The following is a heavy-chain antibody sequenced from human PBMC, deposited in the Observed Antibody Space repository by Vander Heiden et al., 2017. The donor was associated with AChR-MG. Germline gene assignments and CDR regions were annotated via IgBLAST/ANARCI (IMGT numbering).Heavy chain of an antibody. CDR1: GGSFSGYY. Sequence: QVQLQQWGAGLLKPSETLSLTCAVYGGSFSGYYWGWIRQPPGKGLEWIGEINHSGSTNYNPALKSRVTISVDTSKNQFSLKLSSVTAADTAVYYCARRMGIQFDYWGQGTLVTVSS. V-gene: IGHV4-34*01. CDR3: ARRMGIQFDY. D-gene: IGHD5-18*01. J-gene: IGHJ4*02. CDR2: INHSGST.